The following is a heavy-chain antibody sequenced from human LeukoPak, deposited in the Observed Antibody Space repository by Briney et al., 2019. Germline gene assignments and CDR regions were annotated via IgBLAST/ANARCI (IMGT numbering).Heavy chain of an antibody. CDR3: ARDRGVGATGYGNAVKYFDY. CDR1: GFTFSSYS. CDR2: IRSSSSYI. D-gene: IGHD1-26*01. V-gene: IGHV3-21*01. J-gene: IGHJ4*02. Sequence: PGGSLRLSCAASGFTFSSYSMNWVRQAPGKGLEWVSSIRSSSSYIYYADSVKGRFTISRDNAKNSLYLQMNSLRAEDTAVYYCARDRGVGATGYGNAVKYFDYWGQGTLVTVSS.